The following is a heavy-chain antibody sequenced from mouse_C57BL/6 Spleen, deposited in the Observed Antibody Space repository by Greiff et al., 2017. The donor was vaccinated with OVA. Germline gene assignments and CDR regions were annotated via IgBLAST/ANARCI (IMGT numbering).Heavy chain of an antibody. CDR1: GYSFTGYF. V-gene: IGHV1-20*01. CDR3: ARRDYGSSYWYFDV. CDR2: INPYNGDT. D-gene: IGHD1-1*01. J-gene: IGHJ1*03. Sequence: VHVKQSGPELVKPGDSVKISCKASGYSFTGYFMNWVMQSHGKSLEWIGRINPYNGDTFYNQKFKGKATLTVDKSSSTAHMELRSLTSEDSAVYYCARRDYGSSYWYFDVWGTGTTVTVSS.